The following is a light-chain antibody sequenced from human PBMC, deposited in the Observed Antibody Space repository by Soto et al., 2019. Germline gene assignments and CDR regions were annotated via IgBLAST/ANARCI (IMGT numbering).Light chain of an antibody. CDR2: AAS. V-gene: IGKV1-12*01. J-gene: IGKJ1*01. CDR1: RGIGDR. CDR3: LQVSSFPRT. Sequence: DIQMTQSPSSLSAVVGDRVTITCRASRGIGDRVAWFQQKPGKAPQFLIQAASNLQSGVPSRFSGSGSGTEFILSINSLQPEDIATYYCLQVSSFPRTFGQGTKVDIK.